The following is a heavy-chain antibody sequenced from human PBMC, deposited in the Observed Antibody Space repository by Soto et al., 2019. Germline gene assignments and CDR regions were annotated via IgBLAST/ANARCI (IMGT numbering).Heavy chain of an antibody. D-gene: IGHD2-21*01. CDR3: AKLVVPTSSWFDP. V-gene: IGHV4-39*01. CDR2: IYYSGST. CDR1: GGSIGYSNYY. J-gene: IGHJ5*02. Sequence: SETLSLTCTVSGGSIGYSNYYWGWIRQPPGKALEWIGTIYYSGSTYYNPSLKSRVTMSVDASKNQFSLKLTSVAAADTAVYYCAKLVVPTSSWFDPWGQGTLVTVSS.